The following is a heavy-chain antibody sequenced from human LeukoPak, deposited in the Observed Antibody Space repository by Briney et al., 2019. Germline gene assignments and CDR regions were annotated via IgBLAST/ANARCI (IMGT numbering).Heavy chain of an antibody. CDR3: ARDESGYSSGLNY. J-gene: IGHJ4*02. CDR2: ISSSSSYI. Sequence: GGSLRLPCAASGFTFSSYSMNCVRQAPGKGLEWVSSISSSSSYIYYADSVKGRFTISRDNAKNSLYLQMNSLRAEDTAVYYCARDESGYSSGLNYWGQGTLVTVSS. D-gene: IGHD6-19*01. V-gene: IGHV3-21*01. CDR1: GFTFSSYS.